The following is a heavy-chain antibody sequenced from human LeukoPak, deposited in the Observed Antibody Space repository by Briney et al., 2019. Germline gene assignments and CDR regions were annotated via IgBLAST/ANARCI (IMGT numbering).Heavy chain of an antibody. D-gene: IGHD5-24*01. J-gene: IGHJ4*02. V-gene: IGHV3-74*01. CDR3: VRAGEMAIALFHY. Sequence: GGSLRLSCVASGFTFSSPWMHWVRQAPGKGLVWVSRINSDGSSTSYADSVKGRFTISRDNAKNTLYLQMNSLRAEDTAVYYCVRAGEMAIALFHYWGQGTLVTVSS. CDR1: GFTFSSPW. CDR2: INSDGSST.